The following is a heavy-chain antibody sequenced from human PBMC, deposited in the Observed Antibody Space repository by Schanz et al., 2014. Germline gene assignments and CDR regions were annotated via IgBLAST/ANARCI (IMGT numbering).Heavy chain of an antibody. Sequence: EVQLVESGGGLVQPGGSLRLSCAASGFTFSSYWMHWVRQVPGKGLVWVSRIKSDGSSTSYADSVKGRFTISRDNAKNTLYLQMNSLRAEDTAVYYCARPALWFGDNCFDPRCHGTLVTVSS. CDR3: ARPALWFGDNCFDP. CDR1: GFTFSSYW. D-gene: IGHD3-10*01. V-gene: IGHV3-74*01. J-gene: IGHJ5*02. CDR2: IKSDGSST.